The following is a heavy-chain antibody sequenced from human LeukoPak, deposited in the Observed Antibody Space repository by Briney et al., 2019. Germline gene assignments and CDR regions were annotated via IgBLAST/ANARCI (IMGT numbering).Heavy chain of an antibody. CDR3: TRDFNGLGY. V-gene: IGHV3-74*01. CDR2: ISSDGTTT. CDR1: GFTFSTYR. D-gene: IGHD2-8*01. Sequence: PGGSLGLSCAASGFTFSTYRMHWVRQAPGKGLVWVSLISSDGTTTNYADSVKGRFTISRDNAKNTLYLQMNSLRAEDSAVYYCTRDFNGLGYWGQGTLVTVSS. J-gene: IGHJ4*02.